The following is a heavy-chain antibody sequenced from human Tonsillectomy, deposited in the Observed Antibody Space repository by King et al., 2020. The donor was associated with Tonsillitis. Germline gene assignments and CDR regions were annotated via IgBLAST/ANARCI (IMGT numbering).Heavy chain of an antibody. V-gene: IGHV3-15*01. CDR3: TTYAAGTNYYYYMDV. J-gene: IGHJ6*03. CDR2: IKSKTAGGTT. Sequence: VQLVESGGGLVKPVGSLRLSCVASGFTFSNAWMSWGRQAPGKGREGFGRIKSKTAGGTTDYAAPVKGRLTISRADSKNTLYLQMNSLKTEDTAVYYCTTYAAGTNYYYYMDVWGKGTTVTVSS. D-gene: IGHD6-13*01. CDR1: GFTFSNAW.